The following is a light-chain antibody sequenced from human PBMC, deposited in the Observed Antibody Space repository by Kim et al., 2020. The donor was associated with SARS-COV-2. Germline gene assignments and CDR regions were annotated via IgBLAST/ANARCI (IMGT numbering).Light chain of an antibody. CDR3: QQYDTSWT. V-gene: IGKV1-5*03. CDR1: RSTGSW. Sequence: GDRVTITCRASRSTGSWLGWYQQQPGKAPDLLIYEASRLKSGVPSRCSSGGSGTEFTLTISSLQPEDFATYYCQQYDTSWTFGQGTKVDIK. J-gene: IGKJ1*01. CDR2: EAS.